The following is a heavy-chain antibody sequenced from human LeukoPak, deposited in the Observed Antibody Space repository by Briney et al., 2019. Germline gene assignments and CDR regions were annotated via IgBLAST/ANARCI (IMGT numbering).Heavy chain of an antibody. CDR3: AIFNYGDLDY. Sequence: GESLKISCKGSGYTFTSYWIAWVRQLPGKGLEWMGIVYPGDSDTRYSPSFQGQVTISADKSISTAYLQWSSLKASDTAMYYCAIFNYGDLDYWGQGTLVTVSS. J-gene: IGHJ4*02. V-gene: IGHV5-51*01. CDR2: VYPGDSDT. D-gene: IGHD4-17*01. CDR1: GYTFTSYW.